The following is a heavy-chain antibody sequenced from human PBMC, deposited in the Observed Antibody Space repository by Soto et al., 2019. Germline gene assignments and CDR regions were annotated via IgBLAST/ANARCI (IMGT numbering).Heavy chain of an antibody. Sequence: QVQLQESGPGLVKPSETLSLLCFVSGEAVGSGQSYWNWIRQAPGKGLEWIGQTSVTGAMNYSACLKRRVTMSVDTSTSHISLSLPSVTAADSATYFGARGRAVSPGSSLGRRMDVWGKGTTVTVAP. CDR2: TSVTGAM. CDR3: ARGRAVSPGSSLGRRMDV. D-gene: IGHD3-10*01. CDR1: GEAVGSGQSY. J-gene: IGHJ6*04. V-gene: IGHV4-61*01.